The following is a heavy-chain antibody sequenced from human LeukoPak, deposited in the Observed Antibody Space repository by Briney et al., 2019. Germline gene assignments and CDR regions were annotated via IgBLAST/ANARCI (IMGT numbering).Heavy chain of an antibody. CDR3: AELGITMIGGV. D-gene: IGHD3-10*02. J-gene: IGHJ6*04. CDR2: INWSGDSA. Sequence: GGSLRLSCAASGFTFDDYGMTWVRQAPGKGLEWVSGINWSGDSARYVDSVKGRFTISRDNAKNSLYLQMNSLRAEDTAVYYCAELGITMIGGVWGKGTTVTISS. V-gene: IGHV3-20*04. CDR1: GFTFDDYG.